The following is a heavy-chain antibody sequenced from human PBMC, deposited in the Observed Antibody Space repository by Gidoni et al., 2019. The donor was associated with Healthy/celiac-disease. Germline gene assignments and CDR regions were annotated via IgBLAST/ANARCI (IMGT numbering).Heavy chain of an antibody. CDR2: IYYSGST. CDR1: GGSISSSMSY. CDR3: AGEGGFDP. J-gene: IGHJ5*02. D-gene: IGHD3-10*01. Sequence: QLQLQESGPGLVKPSETLSLTCTVSGGSISSSMSYWCWIRQPPGKVLEWIGSIYYSGSTYSHPSLTSRVPISVDTSKNQFSLKLSSVTSADTAVYYCAGEGGFDPWGQGTLVTVSS. V-gene: IGHV4-39*01.